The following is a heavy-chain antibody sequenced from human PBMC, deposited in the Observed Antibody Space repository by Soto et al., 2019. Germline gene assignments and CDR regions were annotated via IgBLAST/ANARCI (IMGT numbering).Heavy chain of an antibody. CDR1: GFTFSHHG. Sequence: QVQLVESGGGVVQPGKSLRLSCAASGFTFSHHGIHWVRQAPGKGLEWVAVIWYDGSLKYYGDSVQGRFTVSRDNSKNTVYLQMNRLRAEDSAVYSCARWDLDWWGQGTLVTVSS. V-gene: IGHV3-33*01. D-gene: IGHD2-21*01. CDR2: IWYDGSLK. CDR3: ARWDLDW. J-gene: IGHJ4*02.